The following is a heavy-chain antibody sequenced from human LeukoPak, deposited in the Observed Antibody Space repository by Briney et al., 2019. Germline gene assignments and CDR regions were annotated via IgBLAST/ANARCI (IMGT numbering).Heavy chain of an antibody. CDR1: GFTFSNDW. CDR2: IKGDGSDT. CDR3: ARGWSVFDY. V-gene: IGHV3-7*04. Sequence: PGGSLRLSCEASGFTFSNDWMTWVRQSPGKGLEWLANIKGDGSDTYYLDSVKGRFTISRDNAKNSLYLQMHSVRAEDTALYYCARGWSVFDYWGQGTLVTVSS. D-gene: IGHD2-15*01. J-gene: IGHJ4*02.